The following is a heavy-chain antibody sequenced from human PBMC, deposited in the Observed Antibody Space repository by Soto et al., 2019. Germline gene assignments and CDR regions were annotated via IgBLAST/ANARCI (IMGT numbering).Heavy chain of an antibody. CDR3: ATLSENYYYYGMDV. CDR2: IYHSGST. Sequence: PSETLSLTCAVSGGSISSGGYSWSWIRQPPGKGLEWIGYIYHSGSTYYNPSLKSRVTISVDRSKNQFSLKLSSVTAADTAVYYCATLSENYYYYGMDVWGQGTTVTVSS. D-gene: IGHD3-10*01. V-gene: IGHV4-30-2*01. CDR1: GGSISSGGYS. J-gene: IGHJ6*02.